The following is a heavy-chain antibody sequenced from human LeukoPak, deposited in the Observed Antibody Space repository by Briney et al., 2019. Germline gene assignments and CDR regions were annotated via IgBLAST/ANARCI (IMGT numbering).Heavy chain of an antibody. CDR1: AGSISYYY. V-gene: IGHV4-59*01. Sequence: SETLSLTCTVSAGSISYYYWNWIRQPPGKGLEWIGYAYYSGSTKYNPSLKSRVAISVDTSKNQFSLKLSSVTAADTAAYYCASAAANSPLGYWGQGTLVTVSS. J-gene: IGHJ4*02. CDR2: AYYSGST. CDR3: ASAAANSPLGY. D-gene: IGHD2-15*01.